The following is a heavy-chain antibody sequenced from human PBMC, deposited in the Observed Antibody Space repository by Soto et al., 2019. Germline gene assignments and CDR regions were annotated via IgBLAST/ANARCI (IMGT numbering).Heavy chain of an antibody. CDR1: GYTFTSYD. V-gene: IGHV1-8*01. D-gene: IGHD3-22*01. J-gene: IGHJ4*02. CDR2: MNPNSGNT. Sequence: QVQLVQSGAEVKKPGASVKVSCKASGYTFTSYDINWVRQATGQGLEWMGWMNPNSGNTAYAQKFQGRVTMTRNTSISPAYLELSSLRSEDTAVYYCAREKSSGYYYDYWGQGTLVTVSS. CDR3: AREKSSGYYYDY.